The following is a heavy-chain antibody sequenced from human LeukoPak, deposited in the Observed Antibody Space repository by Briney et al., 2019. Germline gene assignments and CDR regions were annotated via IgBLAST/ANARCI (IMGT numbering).Heavy chain of an antibody. J-gene: IGHJ1*01. CDR3: ARGGYDSRGYDRVSAEYFQH. V-gene: IGHV3-64*01. Sequence: GGSLRLSCAASGFTFSSYAMHWVRQAPGKGLEYVSAISSNGGSTYYANSVKGRFTISRDNSKNTLYLQMGSLRAEDMAVYYCARGGYDSRGYDRVSAEYFQHWGQGTLVTVSS. CDR2: ISSNGGST. D-gene: IGHD3-22*01. CDR1: GFTFSSYA.